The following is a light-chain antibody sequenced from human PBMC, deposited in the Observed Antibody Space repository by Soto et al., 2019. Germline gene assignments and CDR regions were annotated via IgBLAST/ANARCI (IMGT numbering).Light chain of an antibody. V-gene: IGKV3-15*01. CDR2: VAS. J-gene: IGKJ1*01. CDR1: QSGSSN. CDR3: QQYNNWWT. Sequence: EIVMTQSPATLSVSPGERATLSCRARQSGSSNLSWYQQKPGQAPRLLIYVASTRATGIPARFSGSGSGTEFTLTISSLQSEDISVYYCQQYNNWWTFGQGTKVAIK.